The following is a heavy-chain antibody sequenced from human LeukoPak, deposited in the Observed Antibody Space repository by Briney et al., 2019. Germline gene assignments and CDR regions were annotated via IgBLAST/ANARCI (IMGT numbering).Heavy chain of an antibody. Sequence: ASVKVSCKASGYTFTRYYMHWVRQAPGQGLEWMGIINPSGGSTSYAQKFQGRVTMTRDTSTSTVYMELSSLRSEDTAVYYCARESDYTKSISGGWFDPWGQGTLVTVSS. D-gene: IGHD4-11*01. CDR2: INPSGGST. CDR3: ARESDYTKSISGGWFDP. J-gene: IGHJ5*02. V-gene: IGHV1-46*01. CDR1: GYTFTRYY.